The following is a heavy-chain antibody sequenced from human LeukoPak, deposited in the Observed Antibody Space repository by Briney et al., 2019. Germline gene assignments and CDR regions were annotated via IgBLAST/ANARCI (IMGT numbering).Heavy chain of an antibody. CDR1: GGSISSGSYY. CDR3: ARGLTYYYDSSGYYPYYFDY. D-gene: IGHD3-22*01. J-gene: IGHJ4*02. CDR2: IYTSGST. V-gene: IGHV4-61*02. Sequence: PSQTLSLTCTVSGGSISSGSYYWSWLRQPAGKGLEWIGRIYTSGSTNYNPSLKSRVTISVDTSKTQFSLKLSSVTAADTAVYYCARGLTYYYDSSGYYPYYFDYWGQGTLVTVSS.